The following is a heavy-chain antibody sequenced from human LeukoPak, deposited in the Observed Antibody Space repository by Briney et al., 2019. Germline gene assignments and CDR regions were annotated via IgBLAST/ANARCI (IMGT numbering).Heavy chain of an antibody. Sequence: PSEALSLTCTVSGGSISSSSYYWGWIRQPPGKGLEWIGSIYYSGSTYYNPSLKSRVTISVDTSKNQFSLKLSSVTAADTAVYYCARPGVGYDNAFDIWGQGTMVTVSS. CDR3: ARPGVGYDNAFDI. CDR1: GGSISSSSYY. CDR2: IYYSGST. D-gene: IGHD5-12*01. J-gene: IGHJ3*02. V-gene: IGHV4-39*07.